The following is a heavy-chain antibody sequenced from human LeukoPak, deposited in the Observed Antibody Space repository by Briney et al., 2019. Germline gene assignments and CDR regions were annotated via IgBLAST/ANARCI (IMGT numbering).Heavy chain of an antibody. CDR2: ISGSDGRT. V-gene: IGHV3-23*01. CDR3: AREKYSSGFFDY. J-gene: IGHJ4*02. D-gene: IGHD6-19*01. Sequence: PGGSLGLSCAASGFTFSSYAMSWVRQAPGKGLEWVSAISGSDGRTYYADSVKGRFTISRDNSKNTLYLQMNSLRAEDTAIYYCAREKYSSGFFDYWGQGTLVTVSS. CDR1: GFTFSSYA.